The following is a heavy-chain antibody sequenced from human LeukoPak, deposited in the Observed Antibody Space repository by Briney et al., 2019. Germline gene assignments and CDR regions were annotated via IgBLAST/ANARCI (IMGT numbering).Heavy chain of an antibody. J-gene: IGHJ6*03. CDR2: ISGDSTDI. Sequence: GGSLRLSCATSGFTFKSYAMNWVRQSPGKGLEWVSSISGDSTDIYYADSLMGRSTISRDNAKNSLYLQINSLRAEDTAIYFCAKGAEEGVVITAVYYYYMDVWGRGTTVTISS. V-gene: IGHV3-21*04. D-gene: IGHD3-22*01. CDR1: GFTFKSYA. CDR3: AKGAEEGVVITAVYYYYMDV.